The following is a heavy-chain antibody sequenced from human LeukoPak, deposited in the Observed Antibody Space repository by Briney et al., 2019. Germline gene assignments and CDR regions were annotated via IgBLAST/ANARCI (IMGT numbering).Heavy chain of an antibody. V-gene: IGHV3-21*04. Sequence: PGGSLRLSCAASGFTFSTYSMNWVRQAPGRGLEWVSSISGSSSYIYYADSVKGRFTVSRDNAKNSLYLQMNSLRAEDTAVYYCAKDRYGYVFDPWGQGTLVTVSS. CDR1: GFTFSTYS. CDR2: ISGSSSYI. J-gene: IGHJ5*02. CDR3: AKDRYGYVFDP. D-gene: IGHD5-18*01.